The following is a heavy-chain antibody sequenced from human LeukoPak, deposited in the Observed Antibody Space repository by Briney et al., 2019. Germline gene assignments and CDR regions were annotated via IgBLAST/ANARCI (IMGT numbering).Heavy chain of an antibody. CDR1: GASISNARYY. Sequence: SETLSLTCAVSGASISNARYYWGWVRQPPGKGLEWIGSIYYSGSIYYNPSLKSRVTISVDTSKRQFSLKVSAVTAADTAVYYCARHYTPYTSGWNVGLDYWGQGTLVIASS. D-gene: IGHD6-19*01. CDR2: IYYSGSI. J-gene: IGHJ4*02. CDR3: ARHYTPYTSGWNVGLDY. V-gene: IGHV4-39*01.